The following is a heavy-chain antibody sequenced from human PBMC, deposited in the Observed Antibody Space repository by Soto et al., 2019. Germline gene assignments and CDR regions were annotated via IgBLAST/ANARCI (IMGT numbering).Heavy chain of an antibody. CDR3: TTENWGRGDY. CDR1: GITFSNAW. Sequence: EVQLVESGGDLVKPGESLRLSCVASGITFSNAWLCWVRQAPGKGLEWVARVKRQTEGAKTDYAAPVKGRFTISRDDSKDTVDLQMNSLRIEDTAVYYCTTENWGRGDYWGQGTLVTVSS. CDR2: VKRQTEGAKT. D-gene: IGHD7-27*01. V-gene: IGHV3-15*01. J-gene: IGHJ4*02.